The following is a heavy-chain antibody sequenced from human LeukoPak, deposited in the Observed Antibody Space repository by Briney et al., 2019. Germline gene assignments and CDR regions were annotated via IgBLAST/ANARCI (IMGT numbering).Heavy chain of an antibody. J-gene: IGHJ4*02. Sequence: SGPMLVKPTQTLTLACTFSGFSLTTSGVGVGWIRQPPGKALEWLAVIYWDDDKRYSPSLKNRLTITKDTSKNQVVLTMTNMDPVDTATYYCAHRLLNSPGVWNLVYFDYWGQGTLVTVSS. V-gene: IGHV2-5*02. CDR2: IYWDDDK. D-gene: IGHD1-1*01. CDR1: GFSLTTSGVG. CDR3: AHRLLNSPGVWNLVYFDY.